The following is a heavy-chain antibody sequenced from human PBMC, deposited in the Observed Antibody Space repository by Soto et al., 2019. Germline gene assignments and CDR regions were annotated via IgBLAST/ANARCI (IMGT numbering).Heavy chain of an antibody. CDR2: IKSKTDGGTT. CDR1: GFRFSNAW. CDR3: TTDDPINRN. J-gene: IGHJ4*02. V-gene: IGHV3-15*01. Sequence: EVQLVESGGGLVQPGGSLRLSCVASGFRFSNAWMSWVRQAPGKGLEWVGRIKSKTDGGTTAYAPPVKGRFTISRDDSKNLLYLQMNNLKIEDTAVYYCTTDDPINRNWGQGSLVAVSS.